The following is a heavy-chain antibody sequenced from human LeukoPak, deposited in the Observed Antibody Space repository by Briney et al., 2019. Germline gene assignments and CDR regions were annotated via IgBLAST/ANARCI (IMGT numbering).Heavy chain of an antibody. CDR3: ARSYYDSTGYYLAEYFQH. J-gene: IGHJ1*01. D-gene: IGHD3-22*01. CDR1: GFTFSIYA. V-gene: IGHV3-30-3*01. Sequence: PGGSLRLSCAASGFTFSIYAMDWVRQAPGKGLERVALISYDGNNKYYADSVKGRFSISRDNSKNTLYLQMNSLRPEDTAIYYCARSYYDSTGYYLAEYFQHWGQGTLVTVSS. CDR2: ISYDGNNK.